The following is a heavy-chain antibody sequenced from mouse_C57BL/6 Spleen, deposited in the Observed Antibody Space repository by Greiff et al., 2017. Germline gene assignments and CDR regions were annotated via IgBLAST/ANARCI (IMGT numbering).Heavy chain of an antibody. CDR1: GYTFTSYW. J-gene: IGHJ2*01. CDR2: IDPSDSYT. V-gene: IGHV1-59*01. CDR3: ARGGDEDY. D-gene: IGHD3-3*01. Sequence: QVQLKQPGAELVRPGTSVKLSCKASGYTFTSYWMHWVKQRPGQGLEWIGVIDPSDSYTNYNQKFKGKATLTVDTSSSTAYMQLSSLTSEDSAVYYCARGGDEDYWGQGTTLTVSS.